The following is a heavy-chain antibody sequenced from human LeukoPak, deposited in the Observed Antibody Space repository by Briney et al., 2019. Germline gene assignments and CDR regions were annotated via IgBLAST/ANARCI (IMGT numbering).Heavy chain of an antibody. D-gene: IGHD6-19*01. Sequence: PSETLSLTCAVSGGSISSSNWWSWVRQPPGKGLEWIGEIQYGGSINYNPSFKSRVIISLDKSKNQFSLEMTSVTAADMAVYYCARGASRGWYYEYWGQGTLVTVSS. CDR1: GGSISSSNW. J-gene: IGHJ4*02. CDR3: ARGASRGWYYEY. V-gene: IGHV4-4*02. CDR2: IQYGGSI.